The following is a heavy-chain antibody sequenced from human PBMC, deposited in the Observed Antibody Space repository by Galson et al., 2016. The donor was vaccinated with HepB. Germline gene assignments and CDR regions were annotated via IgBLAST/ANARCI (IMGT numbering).Heavy chain of an antibody. Sequence: SVKVSCKASGDTSSSYFISWVRQAPGQGLEWMGGIIPVLGTPHYAQKFQGRVTITADDTLAADSTYRGYLAVNSLTSEDTAIYFCAAMLVGGALPTWFAHWGQGTLVPVSA. J-gene: IGHJ5*02. D-gene: IGHD3-16*01. CDR2: IIPVLGTP. CDR3: AAMLVGGALPTWFAH. V-gene: IGHV1-69*13. CDR1: GDTSSSYF.